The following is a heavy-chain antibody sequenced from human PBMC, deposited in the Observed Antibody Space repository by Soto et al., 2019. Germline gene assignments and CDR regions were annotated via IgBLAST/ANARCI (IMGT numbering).Heavy chain of an antibody. J-gene: IGHJ4*02. CDR2: ISYDGSNK. CDR3: AKDTYYHDSSGYYIFDY. Sequence: QVQLVESGGGVVRPGRSLRLSCAASGLTFSSYGMHWVRQAPGKGLEWVAVISYDGSNKNYADSVKGRFTISRDNSKNTVYLQMNSLRAEDTAVYYCAKDTYYHDSSGYYIFDYWGQGTLVTVSS. V-gene: IGHV3-30*18. D-gene: IGHD3-22*01. CDR1: GLTFSSYG.